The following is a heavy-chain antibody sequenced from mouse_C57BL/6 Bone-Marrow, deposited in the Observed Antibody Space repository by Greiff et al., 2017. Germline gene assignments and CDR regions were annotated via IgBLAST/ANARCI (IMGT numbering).Heavy chain of an antibody. J-gene: IGHJ1*03. Sequence: HVTLKASCPGIFPPSQTLRLTCSFSGFSLRTFGMGVSWIRQPSVKYLVLLAHIYWDDDKHYNPSLKSQIRISKDTSNNQVFLKITTVDTLDTATYYCARSYYGNFSSYWYFDVWGTGTTVTVSS. CDR3: ARSYYGNFSSYWYFDV. V-gene: IGHV8-6*01. CDR1: GFSLRTFGMG. CDR2: IYWDDDK. D-gene: IGHD2-1*01.